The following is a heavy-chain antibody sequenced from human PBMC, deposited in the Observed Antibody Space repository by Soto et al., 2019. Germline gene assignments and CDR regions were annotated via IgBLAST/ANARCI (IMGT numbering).Heavy chain of an antibody. D-gene: IGHD2-8*02. CDR2: INPSGGST. V-gene: IGHV1-46*01. Sequence: ASVKVSCKASGYTFTSYYMHWVRQAPGQGLEWMGIINPSGGSTSYAQKSQGRVTMTRDTSTSTVYMELSSLRSEDTAVYYCASVLSRYPAGYYYGMDVWGQGTTVTVSS. CDR3: ASVLSRYPAGYYYGMDV. CDR1: GYTFTSYY. J-gene: IGHJ6*02.